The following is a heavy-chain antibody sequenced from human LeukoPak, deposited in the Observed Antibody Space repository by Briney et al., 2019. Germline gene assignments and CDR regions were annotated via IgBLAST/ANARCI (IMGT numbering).Heavy chain of an antibody. CDR3: AKDIDIAAAGTCDY. J-gene: IGHJ4*02. CDR1: GFTFDDYA. V-gene: IGHV3-9*01. D-gene: IGHD6-13*01. CDR2: ISWNSGSI. Sequence: GRSLRLSCAASGFTFDDYAMYWVRQAPGKGLEWVSGISWNSGSIGYADSVKGRFTISRDNAKNSLYLQMNSLRAEDTALYYCAKDIDIAAAGTCDYWGQGTLVTVSS.